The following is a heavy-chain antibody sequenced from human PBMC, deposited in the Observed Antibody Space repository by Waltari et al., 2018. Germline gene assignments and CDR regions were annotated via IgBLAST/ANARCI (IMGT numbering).Heavy chain of an antibody. CDR1: GYIFTNFA. Sequence: QVQLVQSGAEVKKSGASVKVSCKTSGYIFTNFAIHWVRQAPGQGLEWMGRINPNSGDTIYAQRVQGRVTMTGDTSITTAYMGLTGLRSDDTAVYYCARSGGGTTTFGVAEWGQGSLVTVSS. CDR3: ARSGGGTTTFGVAE. D-gene: IGHD3-3*01. CDR2: INPNSGDT. J-gene: IGHJ4*02. V-gene: IGHV1-2*06.